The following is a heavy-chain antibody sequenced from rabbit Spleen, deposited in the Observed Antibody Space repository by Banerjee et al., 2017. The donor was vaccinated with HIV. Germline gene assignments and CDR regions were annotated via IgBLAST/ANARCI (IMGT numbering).Heavy chain of an antibody. Sequence: QEQLVESGGGLVQPGGSLKLSCTASGFSFSNKAVMCWVRQAPGKGLEWIACINAITGKAVYASWAKGRFTFSKTSSTTVTLQMPSLTVADTATYFCARDTGSSFSSYGMDLWGPGTLVTVS. D-gene: IGHD8-1*01. CDR3: ARDTGSSFSSYGMDL. V-gene: IGHV1S45*01. CDR2: INAITGKA. J-gene: IGHJ6*01. CDR1: GFSFSNKAV.